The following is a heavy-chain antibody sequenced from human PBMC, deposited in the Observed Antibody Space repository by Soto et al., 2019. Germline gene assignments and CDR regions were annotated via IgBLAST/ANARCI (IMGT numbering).Heavy chain of an antibody. CDR2: ISSSTSYI. D-gene: IGHD5-18*01. J-gene: IGHJ4*02. V-gene: IGHV3-21*01. CDR1: GFTFSSYA. Sequence: PGGSLRLSCAASGFTFSSYAMSWVRQAPGKGLEWVSSISSSTSYIYYADSVKGRFTISRDNAKNSLYLQMNSLRAEDTAVYYCATDQDTAMGTGFDYWGQGTLVTVSS. CDR3: ATDQDTAMGTGFDY.